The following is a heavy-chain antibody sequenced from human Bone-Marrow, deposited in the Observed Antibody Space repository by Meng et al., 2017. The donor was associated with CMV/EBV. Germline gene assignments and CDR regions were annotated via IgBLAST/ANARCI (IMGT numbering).Heavy chain of an antibody. V-gene: IGHV4-59*01. Sequence: SETLSLTCTVSGGSISSYYLSWIRQPPGKGLEWVGYIYYSGSYNYNPSLKSRVTITVNTSKTLFPLKLSPVAAAATAVYYGARVQPRLHYYYGMDFWGQGTTVTVSS. CDR3: ARVQPRLHYYYGMDF. J-gene: IGHJ6*02. CDR1: GGSISSYY. D-gene: IGHD5-18*01. CDR2: IYYSGSY.